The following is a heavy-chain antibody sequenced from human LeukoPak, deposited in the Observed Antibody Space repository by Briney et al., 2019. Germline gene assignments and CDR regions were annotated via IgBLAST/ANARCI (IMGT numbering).Heavy chain of an antibody. D-gene: IGHD1-26*01. V-gene: IGHV1-8*01. CDR2: MNPNSGNT. CDR1: GYTFTSYD. J-gene: IGHJ5*02. CDR3: ARGRNRGSYLWS. Sequence: VASVKVSCKASGYTFTSYDINWVRQATGQGLEWMGWMNPNSGNTGYAQRFQGRVTMTRNTSISTAYMELSSLRSEDTAVYYCARGRNRGSYLWSWGQGTLVTVSS.